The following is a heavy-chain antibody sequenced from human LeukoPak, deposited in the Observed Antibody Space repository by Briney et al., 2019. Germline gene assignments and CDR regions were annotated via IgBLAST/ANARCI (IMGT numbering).Heavy chain of an antibody. Sequence: SETLSLTCTVSGGSISSYYWSWIRQPPGKGLEWIGYLYDSGSTNYNPSLKSRVTISVDTSKNQFSLKVSSVTAADTAVYYCARGTVTTLDYWGQGTLVTVAS. CDR1: GGSISSYY. J-gene: IGHJ4*02. CDR2: LYDSGST. CDR3: ARGTVTTLDY. V-gene: IGHV4-59*01. D-gene: IGHD4-17*01.